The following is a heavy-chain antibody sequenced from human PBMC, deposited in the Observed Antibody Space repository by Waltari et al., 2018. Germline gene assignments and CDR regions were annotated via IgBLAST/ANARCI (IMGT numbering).Heavy chain of an antibody. V-gene: IGHV2-5*02. CDR3: ARSLRGNRFDV. CDR1: GFSLSTSGMG. Sequence: QVTLKESSPALVKPTQTLTLTCTFSGFSLSTSGMGVGWIRQPSRKTLEWLAHIYWADDKRYRKALKNRLTSSKDTSKNQVVLTMTNMDPVDSATYYCARSLRGNRFDVWGPGVLVTVSS. D-gene: IGHD1-26*01. J-gene: IGHJ5*02. CDR2: IYWADDK.